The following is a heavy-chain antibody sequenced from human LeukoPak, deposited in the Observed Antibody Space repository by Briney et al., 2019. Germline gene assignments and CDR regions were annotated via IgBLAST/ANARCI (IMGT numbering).Heavy chain of an antibody. CDR3: ATYYSGYYRRLDY. Sequence: GGSLRLSCAASRFTFSSYWMSWVRQAPGKGLEWVANIKQDGSEKYYVDSVKGRFTISRDNAKNSLYLQMDSLRAEDTAVYYCATYYSGYYRRLDYWGQGTLVTVSS. V-gene: IGHV3-7*01. J-gene: IGHJ4*02. CDR1: RFTFSSYW. D-gene: IGHD3-22*01. CDR2: IKQDGSEK.